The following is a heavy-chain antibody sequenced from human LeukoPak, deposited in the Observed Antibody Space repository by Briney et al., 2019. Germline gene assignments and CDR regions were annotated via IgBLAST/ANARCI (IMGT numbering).Heavy chain of an antibody. D-gene: IGHD2-15*01. CDR3: ASGTWAWDYYGMDV. Sequence: ASVKVSCKASGYTFTSYGISWVRQAPGQGLEWMGWISAYNGSTNYAQKLQGRVTMTTDTSTSTAYMELRSLRSDDTAVYYCASGTWAWDYYGMDVWGQGTTVTVSS. V-gene: IGHV1-18*01. J-gene: IGHJ6*02. CDR2: ISAYNGST. CDR1: GYTFTSYG.